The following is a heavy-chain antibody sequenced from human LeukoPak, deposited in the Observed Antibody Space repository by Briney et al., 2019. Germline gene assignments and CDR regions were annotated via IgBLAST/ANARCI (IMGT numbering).Heavy chain of an antibody. CDR3: ARGAYSSGWYWPFDI. CDR1: GGSISSYY. Sequence: SETLSLTCTVSGGSISSYYWSWIRQPAGKGLEWLGRIYTSGSTNYNPSLKSRVTISVDKSKNQFSLKLTSVTAADTAVYYCARGAYSSGWYWPFDIWGQGTMVTVSS. CDR2: IYTSGST. V-gene: IGHV4-4*07. D-gene: IGHD6-19*01. J-gene: IGHJ3*02.